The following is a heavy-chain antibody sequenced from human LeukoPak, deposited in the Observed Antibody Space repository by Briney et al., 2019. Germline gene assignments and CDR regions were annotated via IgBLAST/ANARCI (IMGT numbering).Heavy chain of an antibody. CDR1: GGSVTSGGYY. CDR2: IYQSGST. J-gene: IGHJ4*02. V-gene: IGHV4-30-2*01. CDR3: ARRGIFGVVPFDY. Sequence: PSETLSLTCTVSGGSVTSGGYYWSWIRQPPGKGLEWIGYIYQSGSTYYNPSLKSRVTISVDRSKNQFSLKLSSVTAADTAVYYCARRGIFGVVPFDYWGQGTLVTVSS. D-gene: IGHD3-3*01.